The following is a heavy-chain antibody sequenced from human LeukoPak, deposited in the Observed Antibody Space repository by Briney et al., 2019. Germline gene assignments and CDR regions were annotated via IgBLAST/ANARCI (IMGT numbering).Heavy chain of an antibody. V-gene: IGHV4-59*01. Sequence: SETLSLTCTVSGGSISRYYWTWIRQPPGKGLEWIGYIYYSGSTNYNPSLKSRVTISVDTSKNQFSLKLSSVTATDTAVYYCARGQQHYDYWGQGTLVTVSS. CDR2: IYYSGST. J-gene: IGHJ4*02. CDR3: ARGQQHYDY. CDR1: GGSISRYY. D-gene: IGHD6-13*01.